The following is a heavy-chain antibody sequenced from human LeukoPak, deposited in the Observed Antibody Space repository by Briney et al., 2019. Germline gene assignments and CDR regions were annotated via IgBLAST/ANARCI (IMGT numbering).Heavy chain of an antibody. J-gene: IGHJ4*02. CDR1: GYSISSGYY. V-gene: IGHV4-38-2*02. CDR2: IYHSGST. CDR3: ARVGIQLWLEYFDY. D-gene: IGHD5-18*01. Sequence: SETLSLTCTVSGYSISSGYYWGWIRQPPGKGLEWIGSIYHSGSTYYNPSLKSRVTISVDTSKNQFSLKLSSVTAADTAVYYCARVGIQLWLEYFDYWGQGTLVTVSS.